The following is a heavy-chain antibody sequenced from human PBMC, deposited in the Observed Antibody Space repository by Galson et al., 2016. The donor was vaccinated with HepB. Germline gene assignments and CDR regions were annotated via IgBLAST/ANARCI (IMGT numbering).Heavy chain of an antibody. CDR2: TYYRSKWYN. CDR3: AGEGASGYALDY. J-gene: IGHJ4*02. D-gene: IGHD6-25*01. CDR1: GDSVSSNSAA. V-gene: IGHV6-1*01. Sequence: ISGDSVSSNSAAWNWIRQSPSRGLEWLGRTYYRSKWYNDYAESVKSRITINPDTSKDQFSLQLHSVTPDDTAFYYCAGEGASGYALDYWGQGTLVTVSS.